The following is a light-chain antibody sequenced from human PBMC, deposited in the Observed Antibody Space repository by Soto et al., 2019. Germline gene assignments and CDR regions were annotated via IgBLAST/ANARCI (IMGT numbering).Light chain of an antibody. CDR1: QSISNW. Sequence: DIQMTQSPSTLSASVGDRVTITCRASQSISNWLAWYQQKPGKAPNLLIYKASTLESGVPSRFSGSGSGTEFTLTISSLKPDDFATYYCQQYNFYPWTFGQGTKVDIK. V-gene: IGKV1-5*03. J-gene: IGKJ1*01. CDR3: QQYNFYPWT. CDR2: KAS.